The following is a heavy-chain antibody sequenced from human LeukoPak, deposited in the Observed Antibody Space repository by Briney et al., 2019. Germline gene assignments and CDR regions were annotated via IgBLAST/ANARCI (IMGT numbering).Heavy chain of an antibody. CDR2: IHPSGGTT. CDR3: ARDTDSSGWQGAFDV. D-gene: IGHD6-19*01. CDR1: GYTFTTYY. J-gene: IGHJ3*01. Sequence: ASVKVSCKASGYTFTTYYIHWVRQAPGQGLEWMGIIHPSGGTTTYARKFQGRVTLTRDTSASTVYMELSSLRSEDTAIYHCARDTDSSGWQGAFDVWGQGTMVTVSS. V-gene: IGHV1-46*01.